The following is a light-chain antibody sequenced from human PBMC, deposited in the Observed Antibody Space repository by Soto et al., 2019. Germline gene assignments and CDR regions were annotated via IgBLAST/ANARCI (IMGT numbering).Light chain of an antibody. CDR1: QSISNNY. J-gene: IGKJ3*01. CDR3: QHYDNTPPSVT. CDR2: GAS. V-gene: IGKV3-20*01. Sequence: TQSPATLSVSPGERATLSCRASQSISNNYLACYQQKPGQATRLLIYGASKRATGIADRFSGSGSGTDFTLTISRLEPEDFAVYYCQHYDNTPPSVTFGPGTKVDIK.